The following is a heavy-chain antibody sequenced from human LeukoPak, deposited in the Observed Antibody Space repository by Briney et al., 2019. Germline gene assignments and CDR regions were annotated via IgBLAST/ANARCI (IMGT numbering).Heavy chain of an antibody. J-gene: IGHJ3*02. Sequence: ASVKVSCKASGYTFTSYDINWVRLATGQGLEWMGWMNPNSGNTGYAQKFQGRVTMTRNTSISTAYMELSSLRSEDTAVYYCARGRRYSSGWYDAFDIWGQGTMVTVSS. D-gene: IGHD6-19*01. CDR1: GYTFTSYD. CDR3: ARGRRYSSGWYDAFDI. CDR2: MNPNSGNT. V-gene: IGHV1-8*01.